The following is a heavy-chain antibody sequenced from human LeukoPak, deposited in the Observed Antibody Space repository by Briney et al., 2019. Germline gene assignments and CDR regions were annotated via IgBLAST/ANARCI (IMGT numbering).Heavy chain of an antibody. J-gene: IGHJ4*02. CDR2: IKQDGSKK. CDR1: GFPCSSYW. D-gene: IGHD5-24*01. Sequence: GGSLRLSCVASGFPCSSYWMTWVRQAPGKGLEWVANIKQDGSKKSYVDSVKGRFTISRDNAKNSLYLQMNSLRAEDTAIYYCTRVGYIDEGIDYWGQGTLVTVSS. CDR3: TRVGYIDEGIDY. V-gene: IGHV3-7*04.